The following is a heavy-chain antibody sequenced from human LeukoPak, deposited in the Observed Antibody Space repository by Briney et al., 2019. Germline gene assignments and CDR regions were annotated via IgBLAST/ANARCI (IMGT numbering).Heavy chain of an antibody. J-gene: IGHJ4*02. D-gene: IGHD3-22*01. V-gene: IGHV3-7*01. CDR3: ARASSAYFDY. CDR1: GFTFSSYW. CDR2: INQDGSDK. Sequence: PGGSLRLSCAASGFTFSSYWMTLVRQAPGKGLDWVANINQDGSDKYYVDSVKGRFTISRDNAKNSLYLQVNSLRAEDTAVYYCARASSAYFDYWGQGTLVTVSS.